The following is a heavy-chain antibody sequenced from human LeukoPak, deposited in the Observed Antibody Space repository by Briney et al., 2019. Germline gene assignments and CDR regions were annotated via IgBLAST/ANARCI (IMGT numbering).Heavy chain of an antibody. V-gene: IGHV3-30*03. Sequence: GGSLRLSCAASGFTFSDHYMDWVRQAPGKGLECVAVISYDGNYKYHADSVKGRFTISRDNSNNMLYLQMYSLRPEDTAVYYCARGATYGGSDYWGQGTLVTVSS. CDR2: ISYDGNYK. CDR3: ARGATYGGSDY. J-gene: IGHJ4*02. D-gene: IGHD4-23*01. CDR1: GFTFSDHY.